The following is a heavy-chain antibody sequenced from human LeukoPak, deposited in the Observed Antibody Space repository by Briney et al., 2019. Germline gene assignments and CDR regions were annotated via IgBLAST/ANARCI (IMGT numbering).Heavy chain of an antibody. Sequence: GGSLRLSCAASGFIFSTYAMHWVRQAPGKGLEWVAVISYDGNNKNYADSVKGRFTISSDNSKNTLSLQMNSLRAEDTAVYYCARSHYDISGYDTPFDYWGQGTLVTVSS. D-gene: IGHD3-22*01. CDR3: ARSHYDISGYDTPFDY. CDR1: GFIFSTYA. J-gene: IGHJ4*02. V-gene: IGHV3-30*04. CDR2: ISYDGNNK.